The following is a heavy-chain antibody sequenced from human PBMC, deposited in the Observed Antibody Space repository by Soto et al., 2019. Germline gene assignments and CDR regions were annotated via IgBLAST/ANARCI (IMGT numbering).Heavy chain of an antibody. D-gene: IGHD3-10*01. V-gene: IGHV4-59*08. CDR3: ARHDVTMVRGVRSWFDP. Sequence: PSETLSLTCTVSGGSISSYYWSWIRQPPGKGLEWIGYIYYSGSTNYNPSLKSRVTISVDTSKNQFSLKLSSVTAADTAVYYCARHDVTMVRGVRSWFDPWGQGTLVTVSS. CDR2: IYYSGST. CDR1: GGSISSYY. J-gene: IGHJ5*02.